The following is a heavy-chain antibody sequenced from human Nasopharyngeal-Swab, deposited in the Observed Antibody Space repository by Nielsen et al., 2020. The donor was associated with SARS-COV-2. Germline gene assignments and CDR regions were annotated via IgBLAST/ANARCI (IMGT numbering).Heavy chain of an antibody. V-gene: IGHV3-9*01. CDR3: AKLSSSWYDYYYYYGMDV. D-gene: IGHD6-13*01. CDR2: ISWNSGSI. CDR1: GFTFDDYA. Sequence: SLKISCAASGFTFDDYAMHWVRQAPGKGLEWVSGISWNSGSIGYADSVKGRFTISRDNAKNSLYLQMNSLGAEDTALYYCAKLSSSWYDYYYYYGMDVWGQGTTVTVSS. J-gene: IGHJ6*02.